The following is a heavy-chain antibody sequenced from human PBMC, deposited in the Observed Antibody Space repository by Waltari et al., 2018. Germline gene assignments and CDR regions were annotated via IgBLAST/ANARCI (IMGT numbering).Heavy chain of an antibody. Sequence: VESGGGVIRPGGARRVSCEASGFTLDDYVISWVRQGPGKGLEWIAGINWKGDKVAYGDAVRGRFIISRDNAKNLLYLQMNTVGLDDTALYYCARGGDSSWPRWGQGTLVTVSA. CDR3: ARGGDSSWPR. CDR1: GFTLDDYV. V-gene: IGHV3-20*04. CDR2: INWKGDKV. D-gene: IGHD3-22*01. J-gene: IGHJ4*02.